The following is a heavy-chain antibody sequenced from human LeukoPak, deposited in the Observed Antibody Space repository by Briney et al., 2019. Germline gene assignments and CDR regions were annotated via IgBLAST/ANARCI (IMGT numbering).Heavy chain of an antibody. CDR3: ARDRRGYCSGGSCYSDYYYGMDV. V-gene: IGHV4-34*01. J-gene: IGHJ6*02. Sequence: SETLSLTCAVYGGSFSGYYWSWIRQPPGKGLEWIGEINHSGSTNYNPSLKSRVTISVDTSKNQFSLKLSSVTAADTAVYYCARDRRGYCSGGSCYSDYYYGMDVWGQGTTVTVSS. CDR2: INHSGST. D-gene: IGHD2-15*01. CDR1: GGSFSGYY.